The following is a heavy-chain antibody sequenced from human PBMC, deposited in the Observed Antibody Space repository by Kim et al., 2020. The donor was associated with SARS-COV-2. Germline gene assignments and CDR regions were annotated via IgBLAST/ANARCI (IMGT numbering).Heavy chain of an antibody. CDR1: GASISSSFNY. CDR3: ARFPHDSSGYVDC. D-gene: IGHD3-22*01. CDR2: VYHSGTT. Sequence: SETLSLTCTVSGASISSSFNYWGWIRQPPGKGLEWIGSVYHSGTTYDSLSLKSRVTVSVDTSKNEFSLKVTSVTAADTAVYFCARFPHDSSGYVDCWGQGILVTVSS. J-gene: IGHJ4*02. V-gene: IGHV4-39*01.